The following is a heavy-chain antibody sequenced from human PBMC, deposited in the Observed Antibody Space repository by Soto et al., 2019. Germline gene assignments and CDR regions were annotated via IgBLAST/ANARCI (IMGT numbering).Heavy chain of an antibody. J-gene: IGHJ4*02. Sequence: GGSLRLSCAASGFAFSSHPMSWVRQAPERGLEWVSGISDSGGLTYNADSVKGRFTISRDNSKNTLYLQMNSLRAEDTAIYFCARAPGRAGIILFDYWGQGTLVTVSS. CDR3: ARAPGRAGIILFDY. D-gene: IGHD3-16*02. CDR1: GFAFSSHP. CDR2: ISDSGGLT. V-gene: IGHV3-23*01.